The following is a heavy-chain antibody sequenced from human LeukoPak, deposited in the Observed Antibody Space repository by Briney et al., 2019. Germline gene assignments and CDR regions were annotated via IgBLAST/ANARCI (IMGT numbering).Heavy chain of an antibody. V-gene: IGHV3-23*01. CDR2: ISGSGGST. D-gene: IGHD3-3*01. Sequence: GGPLRLSCAASGFTFSSYAMSWVRQAPGKGLEWVSAISGSGGSTYYADSVKGRFTISRDNSKNTLYLQMNSLRAEDTAVYYCAKGEVLRFLEWLPQPFDYWGQGTLVTVSS. CDR3: AKGEVLRFLEWLPQPFDY. CDR1: GFTFSSYA. J-gene: IGHJ4*02.